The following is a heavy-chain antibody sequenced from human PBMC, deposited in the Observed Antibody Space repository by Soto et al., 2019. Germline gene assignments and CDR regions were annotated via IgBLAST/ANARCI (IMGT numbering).Heavy chain of an antibody. CDR3: ARVDCSSTSCYFIMDV. V-gene: IGHV3-49*03. J-gene: IGHJ6*02. Sequence: PGGSLRLSCRGSGFTFGDYAMSWFRQAPGKGLEWVGFIRSKAYGGTTEYAASVKGRFTILRDDSESVAYPQMDSLKADDTAVYYCARVDCSSTSCYFIMDVWGQGTAVTVSS. D-gene: IGHD2-2*01. CDR2: IRSKAYGGTT. CDR1: GFTFGDYA.